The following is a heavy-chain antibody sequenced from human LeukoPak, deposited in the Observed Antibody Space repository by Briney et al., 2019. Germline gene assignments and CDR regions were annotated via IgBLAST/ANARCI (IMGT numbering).Heavy chain of an antibody. CDR3: ASSDIVVVPAARHTYYYYGMDV. V-gene: IGHV1-69*02. Sequence: SVKVSCKASGGTFSSYTISWVRQPPGQGLEWMGRIIPILGIANNAQKFQGRVTITADKSTSTAYMELSSLRSEDTAVYYCASSDIVVVPAARHTYYYYGMDVWGQGTTVTVSS. D-gene: IGHD2-2*01. CDR1: GGTFSSYT. J-gene: IGHJ6*02. CDR2: IIPILGIA.